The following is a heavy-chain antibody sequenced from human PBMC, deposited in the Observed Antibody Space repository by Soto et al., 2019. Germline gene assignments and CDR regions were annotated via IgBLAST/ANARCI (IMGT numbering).Heavy chain of an antibody. J-gene: IGHJ6*03. CDR3: AKGPHIASGYSFMDV. CDR2: LSYAGDT. D-gene: IGHD3-10*01. Sequence: SLRHPYAASGFTLGTFDMHWVPQATGKGLEWVAALSYAGDTYYPGSVKGRFTVSREGAKNSLYLQMNSLTARDTAVYYCAKGPHIASGYSFMDVWGKRTSVT. V-gene: IGHV3-13*01. CDR1: GFTLGTFD.